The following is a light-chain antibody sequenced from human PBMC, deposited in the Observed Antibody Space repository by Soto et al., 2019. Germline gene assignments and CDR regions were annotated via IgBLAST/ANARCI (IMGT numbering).Light chain of an antibody. CDR2: DVS. V-gene: IGLV2-14*03. Sequence: QSALTQPASVSGSPGQSITITCTGTSSDVGGYNYVSWYQQHPGKAPKVLISDVSNRPSGISSRFSGSKSGNTASLTISGLQAEDEADYYCSSYTSIDTWVFGTGTKLTVL. CDR1: SSDVGGYNY. CDR3: SSYTSIDTWV. J-gene: IGLJ1*01.